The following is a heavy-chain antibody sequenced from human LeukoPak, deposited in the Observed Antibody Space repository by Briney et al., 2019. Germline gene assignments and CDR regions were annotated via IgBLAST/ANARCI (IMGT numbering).Heavy chain of an antibody. CDR2: IDWDDDK. V-gene: IGHV2-70*11. CDR1: GGSISSYY. Sequence: TLSLTCTVSGGSISSYYWSWIRQPPGKALEWLARIDWDDDKYYSTSLKTRLTISKDTSKNQVVLTMTNMDPVDTATYYCARTYYYDSSGYYGFFDYWGQGTLVTVSS. D-gene: IGHD3-22*01. J-gene: IGHJ4*02. CDR3: ARTYYYDSSGYYGFFDY.